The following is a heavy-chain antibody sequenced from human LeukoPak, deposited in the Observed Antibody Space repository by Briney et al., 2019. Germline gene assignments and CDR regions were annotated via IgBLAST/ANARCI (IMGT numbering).Heavy chain of an antibody. Sequence: VASVKVSCKASGYTFTGYYMHWVRQAPGQGLEWMGWINPNSGGTNYAQKFQGRVTMTRDTSISTAYMELSRLRSDDTAVYYCARVSGILAARPESYFDYWGQGTLVTVSS. J-gene: IGHJ4*02. V-gene: IGHV1-2*02. CDR2: INPNSGGT. D-gene: IGHD6-6*01. CDR1: GYTFTGYY. CDR3: ARVSGILAARPESYFDY.